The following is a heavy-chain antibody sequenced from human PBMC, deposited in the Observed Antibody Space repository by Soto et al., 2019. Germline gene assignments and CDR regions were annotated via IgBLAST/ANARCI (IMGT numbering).Heavy chain of an antibody. J-gene: IGHJ4*02. CDR1: GGSISSYY. Sequence: SETLSLTCTVSGGSISSYYWSWIRQPPGKGLEWIGYIYCSGSTNYNPSLKSRVTISVDTSKNQFSLKLSSVTAADTAVYYCARGLHDYYLDYWGQGTLVNVSS. CDR3: ARGLHDYYLDY. CDR2: IYCSGST. V-gene: IGHV4-59*01. D-gene: IGHD3-16*01.